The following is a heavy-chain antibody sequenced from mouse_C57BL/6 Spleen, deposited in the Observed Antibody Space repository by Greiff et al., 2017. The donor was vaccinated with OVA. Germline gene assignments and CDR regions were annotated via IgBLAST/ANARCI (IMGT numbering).Heavy chain of an antibody. J-gene: IGHJ3*01. CDR2: ISSGSSTI. Sequence: EVMLVESGGGLVKPGGSLKLSCAASGFTFSDYGMHWVRQAPEKGLEWVAYISSGSSTIYYADTVKGRFTISRDNAKNTLFLQMTSLRSEDTAMYYCARPGYYGSSYSFAYWGQGTLVTVSA. CDR3: ARPGYYGSSYSFAY. V-gene: IGHV5-17*01. D-gene: IGHD1-1*01. CDR1: GFTFSDYG.